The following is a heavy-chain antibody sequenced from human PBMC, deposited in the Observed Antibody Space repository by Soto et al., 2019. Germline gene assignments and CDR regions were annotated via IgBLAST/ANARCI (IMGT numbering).Heavy chain of an antibody. V-gene: IGHV1-69*06. CDR1: GGTFSSYA. J-gene: IGHJ6*02. D-gene: IGHD6-13*01. CDR2: IIPIFGTA. Sequence: GASVKVSCKASGGTFSSYAISWVRQAPGQGLEWMGGIIPIFGTANYAQKFQGRVTITADKSTSTAYMELSSLRSEDTAVYYCARGGRGSSWYGEYYYYGMDVWGQGTTVTVSS. CDR3: ARGGRGSSWYGEYYYYGMDV.